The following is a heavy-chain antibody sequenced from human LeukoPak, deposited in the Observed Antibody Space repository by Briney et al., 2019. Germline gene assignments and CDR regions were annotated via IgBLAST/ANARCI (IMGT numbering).Heavy chain of an antibody. V-gene: IGHV4-39*01. D-gene: IGHD6-19*01. CDR1: GGSISSSSYY. CDR2: IYHSGST. Sequence: KPSETLSLTCTVSGGSISSSSYYWGWIRQPPGKGLEWIGSIYHSGSTYYNPSLKSRVTISVDTSKNQFSLKLSSVTAADTAVYYCARGSSGRCDAFDIWGQGTMVTVSS. CDR3: ARGSSGRCDAFDI. J-gene: IGHJ3*02.